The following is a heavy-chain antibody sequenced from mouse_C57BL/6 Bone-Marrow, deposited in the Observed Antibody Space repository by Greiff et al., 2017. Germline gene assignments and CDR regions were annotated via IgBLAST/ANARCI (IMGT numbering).Heavy chain of an antibody. CDR1: GFTFSSYA. J-gene: IGHJ4*01. V-gene: IGHV5-9-1*02. CDR3: TRGGEGWLLKNAMDY. D-gene: IGHD2-3*01. Sequence: EVQRVESGEGLVKPGWSLKLSCAASGFTFSSYAMSWVRQTPEQRLEWVAYISSGGDYIYYADTVKGRFTFSRDNARTTLYMQMSSLKSEDTAMYDGTRGGEGWLLKNAMDYWGQGTSVTVSS. CDR2: ISSGGDYI.